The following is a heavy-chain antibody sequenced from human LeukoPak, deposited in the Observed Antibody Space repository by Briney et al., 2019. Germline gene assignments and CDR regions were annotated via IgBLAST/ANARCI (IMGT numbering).Heavy chain of an antibody. CDR2: IKQDGSEK. V-gene: IGHV3-7*01. CDR3: ARSVGSGWYSSPYYYYMDV. CDR1: GFTFSSDA. Sequence: GGSLRLSRAASGFTFSSDAMSWVRQAPRKGLEWVANIKQDGSEKYYVDSVKGRFTISRDNAKKSLYLQMNSLRAEDTAVYYCARSVGSGWYSSPYYYYMDVWGKGTTVTVSS. D-gene: IGHD6-19*01. J-gene: IGHJ6*03.